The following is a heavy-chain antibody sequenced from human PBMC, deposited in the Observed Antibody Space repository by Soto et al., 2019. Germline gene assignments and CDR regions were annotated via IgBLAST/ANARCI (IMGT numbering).Heavy chain of an antibody. J-gene: IGHJ3*02. CDR3: TRTLKVVVAATNDAFDI. V-gene: IGHV3-33*01. CDR1: GFTFSSYG. Sequence: GGSLRLSCAASGFTFSSYGMHWVRQAPGKGLEWMAVIWYDGSNKYYADSVKGRFTISRDNSKNTLYLQMNSLRAEDTAVYYCTRTLKVVVAATNDAFDIWGQGTMVTVSS. D-gene: IGHD2-15*01. CDR2: IWYDGSNK.